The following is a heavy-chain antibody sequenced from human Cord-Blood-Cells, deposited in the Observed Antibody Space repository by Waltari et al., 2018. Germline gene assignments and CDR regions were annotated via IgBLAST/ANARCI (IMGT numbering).Heavy chain of an antibody. Sequence: QVQLQESGPGLVKPSQTLSLTCTVSGGSISSGDYYWSWIRQPPGKGLEWIGYIYYSGSVYYTPALKSRFTISVDASNNQFSLKLSSVTAADTAVYYCARDIATYSVWGYFDLWGRGTLVTVSS. CDR1: GGSISSGDYY. J-gene: IGHJ2*01. CDR2: IYYSGSV. D-gene: IGHD1-26*01. CDR3: ARDIATYSVWGYFDL. V-gene: IGHV4-30-4*08.